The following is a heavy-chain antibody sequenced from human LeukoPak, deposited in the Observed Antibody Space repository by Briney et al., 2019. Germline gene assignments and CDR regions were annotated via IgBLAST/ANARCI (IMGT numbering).Heavy chain of an antibody. D-gene: IGHD2-2*01. J-gene: IGHJ3*02. CDR1: GFTFSDHY. CDR3: VRYCSSTSCYRTAFDI. CDR2: TRNKANSYTT. Sequence: GGSLRLSCAASGFTFSDHYMDWVRRAPGKGLEWVGRTRNKANSYTTEYAASVKGRFTISRDDSKNSLYLQMNSLKTEDTAVYYCVRYCSSTSCYRTAFDIWGQGTMVTVSS. V-gene: IGHV3-72*01.